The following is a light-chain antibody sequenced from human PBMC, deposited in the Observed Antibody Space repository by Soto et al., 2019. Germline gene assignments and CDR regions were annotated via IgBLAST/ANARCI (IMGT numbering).Light chain of an antibody. CDR2: GAS. J-gene: IGKJ1*01. CDR1: QSINNN. CDR3: QQYNDWPPRT. V-gene: IGKV3-15*01. Sequence: EIVMTQSPATLSVSPGERATLSCRASQSINNNLAWYQQKPGQAPRLLIYGASTRATAIPARFSGSGSGTEFTLTISSLQSEDFAVYYCQQYNDWPPRTFGQGTKVEVK.